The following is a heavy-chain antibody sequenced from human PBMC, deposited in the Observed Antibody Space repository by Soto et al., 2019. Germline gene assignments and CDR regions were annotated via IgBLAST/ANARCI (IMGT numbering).Heavy chain of an antibody. V-gene: IGHV4-4*07. CDR1: CGSISSYY. J-gene: IGHJ5*02. D-gene: IGHD6-13*01. CDR3: ARVAAAGTGWFDP. CDR2: IYTSGST. Sequence: SETLSLTCTVSCGSISSYYWSWIRQPSGKGLEWIGRIYTSGSTNYNPSLKSRVTMSVDTSKNQFSLKLSSVTAADTAVYYCARVAAAGTGWFDPWGQATMVTVSS.